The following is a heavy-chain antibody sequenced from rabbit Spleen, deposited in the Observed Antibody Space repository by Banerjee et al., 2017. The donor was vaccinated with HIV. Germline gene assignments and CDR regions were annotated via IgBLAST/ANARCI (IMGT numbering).Heavy chain of an antibody. CDR2: IDTNDGDT. D-gene: IGHD1-1*01. CDR3: ARNYVNAFDP. J-gene: IGHJ2*01. CDR1: GFSFSSSDY. V-gene: IGHV1S40*01. Sequence: QSLEESGGGLVQPEGSLTLTCKASGFSFSSSDYICWVRQAPGKGLEWISCIDTNDGDTDYANWPKGRFTISKTSSTTVTLQMTSLTAADTATYFCARNYVNAFDPWGPGTLVTVS.